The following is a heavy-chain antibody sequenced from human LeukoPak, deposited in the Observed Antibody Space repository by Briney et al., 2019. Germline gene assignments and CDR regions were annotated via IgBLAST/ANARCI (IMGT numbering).Heavy chain of an antibody. Sequence: QTGGSLRLSCAASGFTFSSYAMSWVRQAPGKGLEWVSAISGSGGSTYYADSVKGRFTISRDNSKNLLVLQMNSLRVEDTAVYYCAREGGFDYWGQGTLVTVSS. J-gene: IGHJ4*02. V-gene: IGHV3-23*01. CDR3: AREGGFDY. D-gene: IGHD3-16*01. CDR1: GFTFSSYA. CDR2: ISGSGGST.